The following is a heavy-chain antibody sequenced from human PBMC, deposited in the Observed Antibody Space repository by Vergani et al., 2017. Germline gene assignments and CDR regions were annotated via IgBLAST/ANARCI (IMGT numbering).Heavy chain of an antibody. CDR2: IYYSGSP. Sequence: QVQLQESGPGLVKPSETLSLTCTVSGGSISSYYWSWIRQPPGKGLEWIGYIYYSGSPNYNPSLKSRVTISVDTSKNQFSLKLSSVTAADTAVYYCARDRTTMVRGAPDVWGQGTTVTVSS. J-gene: IGHJ6*02. CDR1: GGSISSYY. V-gene: IGHV4-59*01. CDR3: ARDRTTMVRGAPDV. D-gene: IGHD3-10*01.